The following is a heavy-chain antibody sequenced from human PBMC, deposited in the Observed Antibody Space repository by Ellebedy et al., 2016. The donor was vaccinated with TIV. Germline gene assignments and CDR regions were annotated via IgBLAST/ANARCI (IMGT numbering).Heavy chain of an antibody. D-gene: IGHD4-23*01. CDR3: ASARVETPYWYFDI. CDR1: GIAVNSNY. V-gene: IGHV3-66*01. CDR2: FYSGGTE. J-gene: IGHJ2*01. Sequence: GESLKISCAASGIAVNSNYMTWVRQAPGKGLEWVSVFYSGGTEQYADSVTDRFVISRDTSKNTVFLEMNGLRGEDTAVYYCASARVETPYWYFDIWGRGTSVTVSS.